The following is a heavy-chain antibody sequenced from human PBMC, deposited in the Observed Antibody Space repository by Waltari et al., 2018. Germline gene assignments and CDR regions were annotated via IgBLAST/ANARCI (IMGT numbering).Heavy chain of an antibody. CDR3: ARVARGTLYDAFDI. J-gene: IGHJ3*02. D-gene: IGHD1-26*01. CDR1: GLAVRTTF. Sequence: EVHLMESGGGLVQPGGSLRLSCVASGLAVRTTFMSWVRQAPGKGLEWVSAIFSGDTTYYTDSVKGRFSTSRDNSKNTLFLQMNSLRAEDTAVYYCARVARGTLYDAFDIWGQGTMVTVSS. V-gene: IGHV3-66*01. CDR2: IFSGDTT.